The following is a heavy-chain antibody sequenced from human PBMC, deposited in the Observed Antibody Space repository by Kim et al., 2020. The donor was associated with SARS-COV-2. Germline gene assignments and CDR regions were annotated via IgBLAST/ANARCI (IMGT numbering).Heavy chain of an antibody. V-gene: IGHV4-39*07. D-gene: IGHD3-10*02. CDR1: GGSLRSENDNY. Sequence: SETLSLTCTVSGGSLRSENDNYWGWIRQPPGKGLEWIGSVYYSGSTYYSPSLKSRVTTSADKSKSQVSLTMTSVTAADTAVYYCVMFAGHWGQGTPVIVSS. CDR2: VYYSGST. J-gene: IGHJ4*02. CDR3: VMFAGH.